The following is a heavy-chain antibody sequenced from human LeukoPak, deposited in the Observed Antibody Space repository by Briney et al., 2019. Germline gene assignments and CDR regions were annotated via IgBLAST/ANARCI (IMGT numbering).Heavy chain of an antibody. CDR3: ARAPGYSYGWEDYYYYYMDV. CDR1: GGFITMYY. CDR2: VYYSGST. D-gene: IGHD5-18*01. Sequence: PSETLSLTCTVSGGFITMYYWSWIRQPPGKGLEWIGYVYYSGSTNYNPSLKSRVTISLDTSKNQFSLKLSSVTAADTAVYYCARAPGYSYGWEDYYYYYMDVWGKGTTVTVSS. V-gene: IGHV4-59*01. J-gene: IGHJ6*03.